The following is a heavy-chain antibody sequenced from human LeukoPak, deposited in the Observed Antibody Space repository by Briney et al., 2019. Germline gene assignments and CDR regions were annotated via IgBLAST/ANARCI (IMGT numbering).Heavy chain of an antibody. CDR3: ARLLDYDDSGAPDIFDI. Sequence: SETLSLTCSVSGGSISSNYWTWIRQSPGKGLEYIGHVSYTGRTRYNPSLQRRLTISLDTSNNHFSLQLTSVSAAHTDVYYRARLLDYDDSGAPDIFDIWGEGTMVTVSS. D-gene: IGHD3-22*01. J-gene: IGHJ3*02. V-gene: IGHV4-59*01. CDR1: GGSISSNY. CDR2: VSYTGRT.